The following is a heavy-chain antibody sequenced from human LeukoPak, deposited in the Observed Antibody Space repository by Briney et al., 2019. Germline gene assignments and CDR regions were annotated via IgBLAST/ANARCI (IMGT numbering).Heavy chain of an antibody. D-gene: IGHD2-2*01. Sequence: GAPVKVSCKVSGYTLTELSMHWVRQAPGKGLEWMGGFDPEDGETIYAQKFQGRVTMTEDTSTDTAYMELSSLRSEDTAVYYCATFGIVVVPAAMPNNWFDPWGQGTLVTVSS. V-gene: IGHV1-24*01. CDR1: GYTLTELS. CDR3: ATFGIVVVPAAMPNNWFDP. J-gene: IGHJ5*02. CDR2: FDPEDGET.